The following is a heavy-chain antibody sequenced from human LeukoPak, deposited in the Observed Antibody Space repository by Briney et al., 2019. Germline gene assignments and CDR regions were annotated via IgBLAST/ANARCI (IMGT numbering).Heavy chain of an antibody. J-gene: IGHJ4*02. CDR1: GFTFSSYA. CDR3: TTGYNFNYYDSSGYYY. D-gene: IGHD3-22*01. Sequence: GGSLRLSCAASGFTFSSYAMSWVRQAPGKGLEWVSAISGSGGSTYYADSVKGRFTISRDNSKNTLYLQMNSLRAEDTAVYYCTTGYNFNYYDSSGYYYWGQGTLVTVSS. CDR2: ISGSGGST. V-gene: IGHV3-23*01.